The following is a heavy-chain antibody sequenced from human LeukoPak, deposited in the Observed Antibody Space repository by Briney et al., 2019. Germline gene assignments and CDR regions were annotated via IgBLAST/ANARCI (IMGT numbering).Heavy chain of an antibody. J-gene: IGHJ2*01. V-gene: IGHV4-34*01. CDR3: ARGYRKLAHYWYFDL. Sequence: PSETLSLTCAVYGGSFSGYYWSWIRQPPRKGLEWIGEINHSGSTNYNPSLKSRVTISVDTSKNQFSLKLSSVTAADTAVYYCARGYRKLAHYWYFDLWGRGTLATVSS. CDR2: INHSGST. CDR1: GGSFSGYY. D-gene: IGHD1-1*01.